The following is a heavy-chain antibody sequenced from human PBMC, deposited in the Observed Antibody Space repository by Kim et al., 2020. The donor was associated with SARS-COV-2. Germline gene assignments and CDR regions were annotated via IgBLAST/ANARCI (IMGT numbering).Heavy chain of an antibody. V-gene: IGHV1-69*13. CDR3: ARFTYYYDSSGYYPGVCDY. CDR1: GGTFSSYA. J-gene: IGHJ4*02. D-gene: IGHD3-22*01. CDR2: IIPIFGTA. Sequence: SVKVSCKASGGTFSSYAISWVRQAPGQGLEWMGGIIPIFGTANYAQKFQGRVTITADESTSTAYMELSSLRSEDTAVYYCARFTYYYDSSGYYPGVCDYWGQGTLVTVSS.